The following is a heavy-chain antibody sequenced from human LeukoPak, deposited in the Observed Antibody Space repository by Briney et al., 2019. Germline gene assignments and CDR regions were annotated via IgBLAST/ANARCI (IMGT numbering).Heavy chain of an antibody. CDR3: ARGPTGTGDY. D-gene: IGHD1-1*01. Sequence: SETLSLTCAVYGGSFSGYYWSWIRQPPGKGLEWIGEINHSGSTNYNPSLKSRVTISVDTSKNQFSLKLGSVTAADTAVYYCARGPTGTGDYWGQGTLVTVSS. CDR1: GGSFSGYY. CDR2: INHSGST. V-gene: IGHV4-34*01. J-gene: IGHJ4*02.